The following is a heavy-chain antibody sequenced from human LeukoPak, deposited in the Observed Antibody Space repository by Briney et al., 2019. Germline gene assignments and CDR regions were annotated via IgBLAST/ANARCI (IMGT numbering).Heavy chain of an antibody. D-gene: IGHD1-26*01. Sequence: ASVKVSCKASGYTFTSYGISWVRQAPGQGLEWMGGIIPIFGTANYAQKFQGRVTITADESTSTAYMELSSLRSEDTAVYYCARGGGSRLFDYWGQGTLVTVSS. CDR1: GYTFTSYG. J-gene: IGHJ4*02. CDR3: ARGGGSRLFDY. V-gene: IGHV1-69*13. CDR2: IIPIFGTA.